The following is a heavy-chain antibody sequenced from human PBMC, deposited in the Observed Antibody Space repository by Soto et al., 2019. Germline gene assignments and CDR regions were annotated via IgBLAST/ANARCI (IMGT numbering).Heavy chain of an antibody. J-gene: IGHJ4*02. CDR2: LRTYDGHT. CDR1: GYTFTTYA. Sequence: ASVKVSCKASGYTFTTYAISWVRQAPGQGLEWMGWLRTYDGHTDYAQNLQGRVTMTTDTSTNTAYMELRSLRSDDTAVYYCARGVAPYYFYYWGQGTLVPVSS. V-gene: IGHV1-18*01. D-gene: IGHD2-15*01. CDR3: ARGVAPYYFYY.